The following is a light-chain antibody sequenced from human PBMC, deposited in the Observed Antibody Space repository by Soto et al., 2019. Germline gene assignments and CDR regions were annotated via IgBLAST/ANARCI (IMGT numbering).Light chain of an antibody. CDR2: DAS. CDR1: QSVTNTH. V-gene: IGKV3-20*01. Sequence: EIVLTQSPGTLSLSPGESATLSCRASQSVTNTHLAWYQQRPGQAPRLLIYDASRRDTGIPARFSGSGSGADFTLTISGLEPEDFAVYFCQQYGTSPHTFGQGTKVEIK. CDR3: QQYGTSPHT. J-gene: IGKJ1*01.